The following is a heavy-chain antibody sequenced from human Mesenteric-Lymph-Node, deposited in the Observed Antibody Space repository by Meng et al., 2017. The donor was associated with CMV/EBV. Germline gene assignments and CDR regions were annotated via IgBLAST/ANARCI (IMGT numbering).Heavy chain of an antibody. CDR1: GGSFSGYY. CDR2: INHSGST. V-gene: IGHV4-34*01. Sequence: QVQLHQWAAGLLKPSETLSLTCAVSGGSFSGYYWSWIRQPPGKGLEWIGEINHSGSTNYNPSLKSRVTISVDTSKNQFSLKLSSVTAADTAVYYCARHQRWLKSEGGFNYWGQGTLVTVSS. D-gene: IGHD4-23*01. J-gene: IGHJ4*02. CDR3: ARHQRWLKSEGGFNY.